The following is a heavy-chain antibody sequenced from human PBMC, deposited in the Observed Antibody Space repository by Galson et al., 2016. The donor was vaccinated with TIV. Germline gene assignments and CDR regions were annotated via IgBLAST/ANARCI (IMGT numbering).Heavy chain of an antibody. CDR2: IFYTGNT. Sequence: SETLSLTCTVSGGSISHYYWTWIRQTPGKGLEWIGYIFYTGNTDYNPSLKSRVAISVDTSKNQFSLKLSSVTAADTAVYYCARVSAGAFDIWGQGTMVTVSS. V-gene: IGHV4-59*01. CDR3: ARVSAGAFDI. CDR1: GGSISHYY. J-gene: IGHJ3*02.